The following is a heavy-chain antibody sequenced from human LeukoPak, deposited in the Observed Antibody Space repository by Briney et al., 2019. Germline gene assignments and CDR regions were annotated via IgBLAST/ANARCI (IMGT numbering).Heavy chain of an antibody. D-gene: IGHD3-22*01. Sequence: GGSLRLSCAASGFTFSSYSMNWVRQAPGKGLEWVSSISSSSSYIYYADSVKGRFTISRDNAKNSLYLQMNSLRAEDTAVYYCARDYYDSSGYSTPLFDYWGQGTLVTVSS. J-gene: IGHJ4*02. CDR1: GFTFSSYS. CDR3: ARDYYDSSGYSTPLFDY. CDR2: ISSSSSYI. V-gene: IGHV3-21*01.